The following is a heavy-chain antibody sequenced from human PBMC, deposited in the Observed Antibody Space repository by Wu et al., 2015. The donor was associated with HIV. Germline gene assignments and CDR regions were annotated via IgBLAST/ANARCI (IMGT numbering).Heavy chain of an antibody. D-gene: IGHD3-10*01. CDR2: ISPYNGNT. V-gene: IGHV1-18*01. CDR1: DYTFITYG. CDR3: ARFSGVRGVMRYFDY. J-gene: IGHJ4*02. Sequence: QVYLVQSGGEVKKPGASVKVSCKASDYTFITYGLSWVRQAPGQGLEWMGWISPYNGNTDVAQKFQGRVTMTTDTSTSTAYMELRSLRSDDTAVYYCARFSGVRGVMRYFDYWGQGTLVTVSS.